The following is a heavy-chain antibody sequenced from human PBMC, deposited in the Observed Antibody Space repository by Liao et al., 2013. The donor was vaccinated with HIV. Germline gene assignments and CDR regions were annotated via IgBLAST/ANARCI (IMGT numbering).Heavy chain of an antibody. V-gene: IGHV4-61*02. D-gene: IGHD3-22*01. J-gene: IGHJ3*02. Sequence: QVQLQESGPGLVKPSQTLSLTCTVSGGSLSSGSYYWSWIRQPAGKGLEWIGCIYTSGSSNYNPSLKSRVTISVDTSKNQFSLKLSSVTAADTAVYYCARAVSSDNYHDAFDTWGQGKMVTVSS. CDR1: GGSLSSGSYY. CDR2: IYTSGSS. CDR3: ARAVSSDNYHDAFDT.